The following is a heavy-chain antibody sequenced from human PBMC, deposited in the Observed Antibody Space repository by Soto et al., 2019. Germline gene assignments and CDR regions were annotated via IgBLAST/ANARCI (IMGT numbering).Heavy chain of an antibody. CDR3: ARDPPITGSLRGTPLMAV. D-gene: IGHD1-20*01. CDR2: ISAYNGNT. CDR1: GYSFTSYG. J-gene: IGHJ6*02. Sequence: ASVKVSCKASGYSFTSYGISWVRQAPGQGLEWMGWISAYNGNTNYEQKFQGRVAMTTDTSANTAYLELRTLRSDDAAVYYCARDPPITGSLRGTPLMAVWGQGTTVTVSS. V-gene: IGHV1-18*04.